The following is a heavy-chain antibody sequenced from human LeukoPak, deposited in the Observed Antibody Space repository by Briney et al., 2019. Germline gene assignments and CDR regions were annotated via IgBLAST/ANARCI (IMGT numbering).Heavy chain of an antibody. D-gene: IGHD2-15*01. CDR1: GGSISSYY. CDR2: IFHTGTT. Sequence: SETLSLTCTVSGGSISSYYWSWIRQPPGKGLEWIGYIFHTGTTNYNPPLKSRVTISVDTSKNQFSLKLRSVTAADTAVYYCSRLVVGDTPNFDYWGQGTLVTVSS. J-gene: IGHJ4*02. CDR3: SRLVVGDTPNFDY. V-gene: IGHV4-59*08.